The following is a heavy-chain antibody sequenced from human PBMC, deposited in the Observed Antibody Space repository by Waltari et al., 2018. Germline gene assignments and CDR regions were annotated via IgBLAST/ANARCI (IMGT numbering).Heavy chain of an antibody. CDR3: SSSTVFGTFDH. D-gene: IGHD4-17*01. CDR1: GFPFTNYG. CDR2: ILYDGSDK. Sequence: QVQLVESGGGVVQPGRSLRLSCAASGFPFTNYGMDWVRQAPGKGLEWVAVILYDGSDKNYADSVEGRFTISRDNFKNTLDLQMNSLRAEDTAVYYCSSSTVFGTFDHWGQGTLVTVSS. V-gene: IGHV3-30*03. J-gene: IGHJ4*02.